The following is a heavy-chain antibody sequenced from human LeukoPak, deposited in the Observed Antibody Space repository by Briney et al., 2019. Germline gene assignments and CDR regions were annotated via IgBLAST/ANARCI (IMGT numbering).Heavy chain of an antibody. CDR2: IIPIFGTA. Sequence: ASVKVSCKASGGTFSSYAISWVRQAPGQGLEWMGGIIPIFGTANYAQKFQGRVTITADESTSTAYMELSSLRSEDTAVYYCARDPYSGSYSYFYYWGQGTLVTVSS. CDR1: GGTFSSYA. D-gene: IGHD1-26*01. V-gene: IGHV1-69*13. CDR3: ARDPYSGSYSYFYY. J-gene: IGHJ4*02.